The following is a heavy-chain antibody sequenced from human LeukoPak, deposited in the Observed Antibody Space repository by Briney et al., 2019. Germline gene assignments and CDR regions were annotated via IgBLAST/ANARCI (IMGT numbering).Heavy chain of an antibody. CDR2: ISSSSSYI. CDR3: ARVLSGSWDWFDP. J-gene: IGHJ5*02. V-gene: IGHV3-21*01. CDR1: GFTFSSYS. Sequence: GGSLRLSCAASGFTFSSYSMNWVRQAPGKGLEWVSSISSSSSYIYYADSVKGRFTISRDNAKNTVYLQMNSLRAEDTAVYYCARVLSGSWDWFDPWGQGTLVTVSS. D-gene: IGHD3-22*01.